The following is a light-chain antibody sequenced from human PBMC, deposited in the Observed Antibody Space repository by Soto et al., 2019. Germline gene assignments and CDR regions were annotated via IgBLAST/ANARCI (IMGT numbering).Light chain of an antibody. CDR1: SSEVGSYNR. V-gene: IGLV2-23*01. CDR2: EGT. J-gene: IGLJ1*01. CDR3: CSCTTTYTHV. Sequence: QSVLTQPASVSGSPGQSITISCTGTSSEVGSYNRVSWYQQHPGKAPKLMIYEGTKRPSGVSTRFSGSKSGNTASLTLSGLLAEDEGDYYCCSCTTTYTHVFGTGAKLTVL.